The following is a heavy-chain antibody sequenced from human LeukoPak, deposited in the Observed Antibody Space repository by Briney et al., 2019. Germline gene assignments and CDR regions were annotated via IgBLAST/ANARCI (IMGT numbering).Heavy chain of an antibody. D-gene: IGHD3-16*01. CDR2: SRNKARSYAT. J-gene: IGHJ3*02. V-gene: IGHV3-72*01. CDR1: GFTFNDHH. CDR3: ARDGGDDNSAFDI. Sequence: PGGSLRLSCAASGFTFNDHHMDWVRQAPGKGLEGVGRSRNKARSYATEYAASVKGRFTISRAKNSLYLQMNSLKTEDTAVYYCARDGGDDNSAFDIWGHGTLVTVSS.